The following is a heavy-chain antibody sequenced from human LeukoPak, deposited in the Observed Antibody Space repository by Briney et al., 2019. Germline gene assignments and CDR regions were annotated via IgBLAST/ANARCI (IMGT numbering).Heavy chain of an antibody. CDR1: GYTFTDYY. CDR2: INPNSGGT. D-gene: IGHD5-18*01. V-gene: IGHV1-2*02. Sequence: ASVKVSCKTSGYTFTDYYMHRVRQAPGQGLEYMGWINPNSGGTDYAQKFQGRVTMTRDSSISTAYMELSRLRSDDTAVYYCARVLPGDGYSYGYWGQGTLVTVSS. CDR3: ARVLPGDGYSYGY. J-gene: IGHJ4*02.